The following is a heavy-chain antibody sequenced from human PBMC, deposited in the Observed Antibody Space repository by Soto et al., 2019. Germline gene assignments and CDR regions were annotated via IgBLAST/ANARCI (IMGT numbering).Heavy chain of an antibody. Sequence: SVKVSCKASGGTFSSYAISWVRQAPGQGLEWMGGIIPIFGTANYAQKFQGRVTITADESTSTAYMELSSLRSEDAAVYYCARSGYSYGWPDAFDIWGQGTMVTVSS. CDR2: IIPIFGTA. D-gene: IGHD5-18*01. CDR1: GGTFSSYA. J-gene: IGHJ3*02. V-gene: IGHV1-69*13. CDR3: ARSGYSYGWPDAFDI.